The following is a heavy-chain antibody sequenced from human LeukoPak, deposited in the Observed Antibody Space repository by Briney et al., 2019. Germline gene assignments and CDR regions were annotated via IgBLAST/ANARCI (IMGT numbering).Heavy chain of an antibody. Sequence: GGSLRLSCAASGFTFNSYAMSWVRQAPGKGLEWVSSISGPGGTTYYAESVKGRFTISRDNSKNTLYLQMNSLRAEDTAVYYCARVVPPTDYGSGSYFWDPYYFDYWGQGTLVTASS. CDR3: ARVVPPTDYGSGSYFWDPYYFDY. V-gene: IGHV3-23*01. J-gene: IGHJ4*02. CDR2: ISGPGGTT. CDR1: GFTFNSYA. D-gene: IGHD3-10*01.